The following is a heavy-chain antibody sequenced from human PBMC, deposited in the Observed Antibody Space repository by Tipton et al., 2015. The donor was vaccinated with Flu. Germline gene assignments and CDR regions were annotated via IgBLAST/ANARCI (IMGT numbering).Heavy chain of an antibody. V-gene: IGHV4-4*07. Sequence: TLSLTCTVSGGSISSYYWSWLRQPAGKGLEWIGRIYTSGSTNYNPSLKSRVTMSVDTSKNQFSLKLSSVTAADTAVYYCARGGAADGFYYYYGMDVWGQGTTVTVSS. D-gene: IGHD6-13*01. CDR1: GGSISSYY. CDR2: IYTSGST. J-gene: IGHJ6*02. CDR3: ARGGAADGFYYYYGMDV.